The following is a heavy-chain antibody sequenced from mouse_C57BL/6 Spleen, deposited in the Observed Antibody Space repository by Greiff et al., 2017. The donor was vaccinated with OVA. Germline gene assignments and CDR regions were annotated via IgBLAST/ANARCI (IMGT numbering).Heavy chain of an antibody. CDR2: IDPSDSYT. J-gene: IGHJ2*01. D-gene: IGHD1-2*01. V-gene: IGHV1-50*01. CDR1: GFTFTSYC. CDR3: ARSGYEGKFLYYFDY. Sequence: QVQLQQPGAELVKPGASVKLSCKASGFTFTSYCMQWVKQRPGQGLEWIGEIDPSDSYTNYNQKFKGKATLTVDTSSSTAYMQLSSLTSEDSAVYYCARSGYEGKFLYYFDYWGQGTPLTVSS.